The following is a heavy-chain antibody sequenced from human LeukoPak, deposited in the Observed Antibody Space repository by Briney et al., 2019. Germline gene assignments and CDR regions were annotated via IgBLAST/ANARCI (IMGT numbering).Heavy chain of an antibody. CDR2: ISSSSSTI. V-gene: IGHV3-48*01. Sequence: GGSLRLSCAASGFTFSSYSMNWVRQAPGKGLEWVSYISSSSSTIYYADSVKGRFTISRDNAKKSLYLQMNSLRAEDTAVYYCARDHDYGGNSAPGYWGQGTLVTVSS. CDR1: GFTFSSYS. J-gene: IGHJ4*02. CDR3: ARDHDYGGNSAPGY. D-gene: IGHD4-23*01.